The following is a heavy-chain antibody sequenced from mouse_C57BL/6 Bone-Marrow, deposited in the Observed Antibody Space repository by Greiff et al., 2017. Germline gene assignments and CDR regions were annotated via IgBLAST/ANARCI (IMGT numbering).Heavy chain of an antibody. J-gene: IGHJ1*03. Sequence: QVQLKESGPELVKPGASVKLSCKASGYTFTSYDINWVKQRPGQGLEWIGWIYPRDGSTKYNEKFKGKATLTVDTSSSTAYMEIHSLTSEDSAVYFGARLEFDGSSGDWYYDVWGTGTTVTVSS. D-gene: IGHD1-1*01. CDR3: ARLEFDGSSGDWYYDV. CDR1: GYTFTSYD. CDR2: IYPRDGST. V-gene: IGHV1-85*01.